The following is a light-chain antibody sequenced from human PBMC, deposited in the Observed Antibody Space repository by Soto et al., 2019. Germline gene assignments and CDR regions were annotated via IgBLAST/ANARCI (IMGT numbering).Light chain of an antibody. CDR3: SAYAGSNTFVV. V-gene: IGLV2-14*01. CDR1: SSDIGSYNF. CDR2: GVN. J-gene: IGLJ1*01. Sequence: QSALTQPASVSGSPGQSITISCTGTSSDIGSYNFVSWYQQHPDKAPKLMVYGVNNRPSGISNRFSGSKSGNTASLTISGLQSEDEAEYFCSAYAGSNTFVVFGTGTKVTVL.